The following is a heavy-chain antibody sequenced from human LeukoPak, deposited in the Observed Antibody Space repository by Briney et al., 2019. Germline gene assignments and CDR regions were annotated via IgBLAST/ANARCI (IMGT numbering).Heavy chain of an antibody. CDR3: ARGGLRLALDY. Sequence: TGGSLRLSCAASGFTFSSYEMNWVRQAPGKGLEWVSYISSSGSTIYYADSVKGRFTISRDNAKNSLYLQMNSLRAEDTAVYYCARGGLRLALDYWGQGTLVTVSS. CDR2: ISSSGSTI. CDR1: GFTFSSYE. J-gene: IGHJ4*02. V-gene: IGHV3-48*03. D-gene: IGHD6-25*01.